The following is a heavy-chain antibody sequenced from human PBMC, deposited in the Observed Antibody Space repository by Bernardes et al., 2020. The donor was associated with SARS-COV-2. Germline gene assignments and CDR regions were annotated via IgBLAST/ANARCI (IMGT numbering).Heavy chain of an antibody. CDR3: VRTRYSRDNWLDP. CDR1: GFTFSSYS. J-gene: IGHJ5*02. CDR2: ITRSSNYI. Sequence: GGSLRLSCAASGFTFSSYSMNWVRQAPGKGLEWVSCITRSSNYIYYADSVKGRFTISRDNAKNSLFLQMHSLRGEDTAVYYCVRTRYSRDNWLDPGGQGTLVTVSS. V-gene: IGHV3-21*06. D-gene: IGHD6-13*01.